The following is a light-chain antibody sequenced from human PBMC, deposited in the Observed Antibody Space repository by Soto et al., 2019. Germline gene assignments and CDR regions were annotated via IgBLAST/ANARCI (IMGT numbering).Light chain of an antibody. J-gene: IGLJ1*01. V-gene: IGLV1-44*01. CDR1: SSNIGSNT. CDR3: AAWDDSLNGGYV. Sequence: SVVSQPPSACGTRGQTVTISCSGSSSNIGSNTVNWYQQLPGTAPKLLIYSNNQRPSGVPDRFSGSKSGTSASLAISGLQSEDEADYYCAAWDDSLNGGYVFGTGTKVTAL. CDR2: SNN.